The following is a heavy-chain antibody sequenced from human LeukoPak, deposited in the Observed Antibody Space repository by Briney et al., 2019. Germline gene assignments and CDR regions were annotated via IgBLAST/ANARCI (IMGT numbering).Heavy chain of an antibody. Sequence: ASVKVSCKASGYTFTSYYMHWVRQAPGQGLEWMGLINPTGGSTGYAQKFQGRVIMTRDMSTSTVYMELSSLRSEDTAVYYCARDSGERGSGSYLIAYWGQGTLVTVSS. CDR2: INPTGGST. V-gene: IGHV1-46*01. CDR3: ARDSGERGSGSYLIAY. J-gene: IGHJ4*02. CDR1: GYTFTSYY. D-gene: IGHD3-10*01.